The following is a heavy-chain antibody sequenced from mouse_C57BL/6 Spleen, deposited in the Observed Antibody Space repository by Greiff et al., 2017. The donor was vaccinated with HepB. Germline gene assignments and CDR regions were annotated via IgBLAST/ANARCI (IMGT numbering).Heavy chain of an antibody. J-gene: IGHJ4*01. CDR1: GYTFTSYW. CDR2: IDPSDSYT. V-gene: IGHV1-59*01. D-gene: IGHD2-4*01. Sequence: QVQLQQPGAELVRPGTSVKLSCKASGYTFTSYWMHWVKQRPGQGLEWIGVIDPSDSYTNYNQKFKGKATLTVDTSSSTAYMQLSSLTSEDSAVYYCTRSGLRREDYYAMDYWGQGTSVTVSS. CDR3: TRSGLRREDYYAMDY.